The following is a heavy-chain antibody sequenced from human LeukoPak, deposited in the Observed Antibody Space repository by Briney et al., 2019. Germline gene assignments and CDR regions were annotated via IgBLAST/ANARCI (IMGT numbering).Heavy chain of an antibody. CDR1: GGSISSGSYY. CDR2: IYTSGST. D-gene: IGHD3-22*01. J-gene: IGHJ3*02. V-gene: IGHV4-61*02. CDR3: ARAESMIVAQGAFDI. Sequence: ASETLSLTCTVSGGSISSGSYYWSWIRQPAGKGLEWIGRIYTSGSTNYNPSLKSRVTISVDTSKNQFSLKLSSVTAADTAVYYCARAESMIVAQGAFDIWGQGTMVTVSS.